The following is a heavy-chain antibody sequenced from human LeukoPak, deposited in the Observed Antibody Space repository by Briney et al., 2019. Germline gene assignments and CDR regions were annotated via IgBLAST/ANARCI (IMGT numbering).Heavy chain of an antibody. CDR2: ISSSSSYT. V-gene: IGHV3-11*05. Sequence: GGSLRLSCAASGFTFSDYYMSWIRQAPGKGLEWVSYISSSSSYTNYVDSVKGRFTISRDNAKNSLYLQMNSLRAEDTAVYYCARARGRSSHHDYWGQGTLVTVSS. CDR3: ARARGRSSHHDY. CDR1: GFTFSDYY. D-gene: IGHD6-13*01. J-gene: IGHJ4*02.